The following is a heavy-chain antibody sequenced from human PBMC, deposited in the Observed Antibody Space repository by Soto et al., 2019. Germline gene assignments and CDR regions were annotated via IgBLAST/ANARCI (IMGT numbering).Heavy chain of an antibody. CDR1: GFAFSSYS. CDR3: ARDMGFGESSFYFDY. CDR2: ISSSSSYI. J-gene: IGHJ4*02. V-gene: IGHV3-21*01. Sequence: PGGSLRLSGAASGFAFSSYSMSWVRQAPGKGLEWVSSISSSSSYIYYADSVKGRFTISRDNAKNSLYLQMNSLRAEDTAVYYCARDMGFGESSFYFDYWGQGTLVTVSS. D-gene: IGHD3-10*01.